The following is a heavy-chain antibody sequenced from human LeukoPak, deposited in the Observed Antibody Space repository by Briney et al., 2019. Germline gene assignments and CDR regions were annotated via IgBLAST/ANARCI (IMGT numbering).Heavy chain of an antibody. CDR3: ARAPYVEVDAFDI. CDR1: GGSFSDYD. J-gene: IGHJ3*02. CDR2: INHSGST. D-gene: IGHD3-10*02. V-gene: IGHV4-34*01. Sequence: SETLSLTCAVYGGSFSDYDWSWIRQPPGKGLEWIGEINHSGSTNYNPSLKSRVTISVDTSKNQFSLKLSSVTAADTAVYYCARAPYVEVDAFDIWGQGTMVTVSS.